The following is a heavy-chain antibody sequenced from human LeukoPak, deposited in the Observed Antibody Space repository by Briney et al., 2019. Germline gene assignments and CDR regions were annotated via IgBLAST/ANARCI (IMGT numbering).Heavy chain of an antibody. D-gene: IGHD5-12*01. CDR1: GYTFTGYY. CDR2: INPNSGGT. Sequence: GASVKVSCKASGYTFTGYYMHWVRQAPGQGLEWMGWINPNSGGTNYAQRFQGRVTMTRDTSISTAYMELSRLRSDDTAVYYCARIYSGYDSDDYWGQGTLVTVSS. V-gene: IGHV1-2*02. J-gene: IGHJ4*02. CDR3: ARIYSGYDSDDY.